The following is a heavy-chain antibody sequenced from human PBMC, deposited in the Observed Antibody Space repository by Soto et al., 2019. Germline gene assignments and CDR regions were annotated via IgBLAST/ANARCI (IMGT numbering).Heavy chain of an antibody. D-gene: IGHD3-16*01. CDR3: AMVDVYVTPSPQDV. J-gene: IGHJ6*02. Sequence: ASVEVSCKASGYTFTSYGISWVRQAPGQGLEWMGWISAYNGNTNYAQNLQGRLTLTTDTSTTTAYMELRSLRSNDTAIYYCAMVDVYVTPSPQDVWGQGTTVTVSS. CDR2: ISAYNGNT. V-gene: IGHV1-18*01. CDR1: GYTFTSYG.